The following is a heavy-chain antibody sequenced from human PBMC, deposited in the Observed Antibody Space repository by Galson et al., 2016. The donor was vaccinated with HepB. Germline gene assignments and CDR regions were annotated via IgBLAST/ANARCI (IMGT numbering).Heavy chain of an antibody. CDR3: ARINRYYDVVTGYRTLYSFDS. CDR1: GGSISSFY. D-gene: IGHD3-9*01. V-gene: IGHV4-59*01. CDR2: VYYSGST. Sequence: SETLSLTCTVSGGSISSFYWSWIRQPPGKGLEWIGYVYYSGSTNYNPSLKSRVAISVATSKNQFSLKLTSVTAADTAVYYCARINRYYDVVTGYRTLYSFDSWGLGTLVTVSA. J-gene: IGHJ4*02.